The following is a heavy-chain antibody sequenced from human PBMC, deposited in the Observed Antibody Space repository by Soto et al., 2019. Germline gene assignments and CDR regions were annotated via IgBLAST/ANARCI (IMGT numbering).Heavy chain of an antibody. CDR1: GGSISSYY. Sequence: PSETLSLTCTVSGGSISSYYWSWIRQPPGKGLEWIGYIHYTGSSNYNPSLKSRVSISVDTSKNQLSLKLSSVTAADTAVYYCARREYNNSWHFDYWGQGTLVTVSS. V-gene: IGHV4-59*08. J-gene: IGHJ4*02. CDR2: IHYTGSS. D-gene: IGHD6-13*01. CDR3: ARREYNNSWHFDY.